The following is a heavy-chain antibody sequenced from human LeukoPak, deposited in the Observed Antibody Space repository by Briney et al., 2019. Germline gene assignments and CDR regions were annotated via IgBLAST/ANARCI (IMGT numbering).Heavy chain of an antibody. Sequence: ASVKVSCKASGYTFTSYYMHWVRQAPGQGLEWMGIINPNSGGTNYAQKFQGRVTMTRDTSISTAYMELSRLRSDDTAVYYCARGLEAEWELLDYWGQGTLVTVSS. V-gene: IGHV1-2*02. J-gene: IGHJ4*02. CDR2: INPNSGGT. CDR1: GYTFTSYY. CDR3: ARGLEAEWELLDY. D-gene: IGHD1-26*01.